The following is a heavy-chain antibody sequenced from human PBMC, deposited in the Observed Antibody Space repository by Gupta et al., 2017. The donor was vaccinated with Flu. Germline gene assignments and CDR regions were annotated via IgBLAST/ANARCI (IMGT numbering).Heavy chain of an antibody. Sequence: YAISWVRQAPGQGLEWMGGIIPSFGTANYEQKFQGRVTITADESTSTAYMEMSSLRSEDTAVYYCARDPDGSGWFSGWFDPWGQGTLVTVSS. D-gene: IGHD6-19*01. CDR1: YA. V-gene: IGHV1-69*01. CDR3: ARDPDGSGWFSGWFDP. CDR2: IIPSFGTA. J-gene: IGHJ5*02.